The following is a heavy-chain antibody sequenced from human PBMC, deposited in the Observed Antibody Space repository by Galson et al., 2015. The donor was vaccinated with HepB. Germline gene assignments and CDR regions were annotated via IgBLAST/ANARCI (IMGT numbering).Heavy chain of an antibody. V-gene: IGHV3-23*01. D-gene: IGHD5-18*01. Sequence: SLRLSCAASGFTFSSYAMSWVRQAPGKELEWVSAISGSGGSTYYADSVKGRFTISRDNSRNTLYLQMNSLRAEDTAVYYCARWIQLWFGAFDYWGQGTLVTVSS. J-gene: IGHJ4*02. CDR1: GFTFSSYA. CDR2: ISGSGGST. CDR3: ARWIQLWFGAFDY.